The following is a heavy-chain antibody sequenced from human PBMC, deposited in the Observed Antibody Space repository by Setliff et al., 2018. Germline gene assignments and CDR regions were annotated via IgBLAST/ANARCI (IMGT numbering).Heavy chain of an antibody. CDR1: GFRISFREYW. V-gene: IGHV3-74*01. CDR2: IDKDGSST. J-gene: IGHJ6*03. Sequence: PGGSLRLSCAASGFRISFREYWMFWVRQAPGKGLEWVARIDKDGSSTVYADSVKGRFTISRDNVKKMLYLQMNSLRADDTAVYYCARPTSAGRLWYMDVWGTGTTVTVSS. CDR3: ARPTSAGRLWYMDV. D-gene: IGHD1-26*01.